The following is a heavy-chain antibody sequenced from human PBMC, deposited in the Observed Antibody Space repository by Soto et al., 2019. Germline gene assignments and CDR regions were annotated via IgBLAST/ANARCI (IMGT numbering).Heavy chain of an antibody. Sequence: SLRLSCAASGFTFDDYAMHWVRQAPGKGLEWVSGISWNSGSIGYADSVKGRFTISRDNAKNSLYLQMNSLRAEDTALYYCAKGMIVEFVDYYGMDVWGQGTTVTVSS. V-gene: IGHV3-9*01. CDR2: ISWNSGSI. D-gene: IGHD3-22*01. CDR3: AKGMIVEFVDYYGMDV. J-gene: IGHJ6*02. CDR1: GFTFDDYA.